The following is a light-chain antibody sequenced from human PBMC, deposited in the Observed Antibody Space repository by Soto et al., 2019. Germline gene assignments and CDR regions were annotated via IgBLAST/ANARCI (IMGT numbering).Light chain of an antibody. V-gene: IGKV3-15*01. CDR2: GAS. CDR1: QSVSSN. Sequence: EIVMPQSPATLSVSPGERATLSCRASQSVSSNLVCYQQKPGQAPRLLIYGASTRAAGIPARFSGSGSGTEFTLTISSLQSEDFAVYYCQQYINWLTFGGGTKVEIK. J-gene: IGKJ4*01. CDR3: QQYINWLT.